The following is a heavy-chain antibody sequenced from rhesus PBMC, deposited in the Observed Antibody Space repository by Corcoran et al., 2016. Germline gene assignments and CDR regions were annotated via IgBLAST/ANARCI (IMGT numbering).Heavy chain of an antibody. Sequence: QVQLQESGPGVVKPSETLSLTCAVTGGSISDRYRWSWIRQPPGKGLEWIGDIFGSSTSTNYKPPLKSRVTISKDPSKNQFSLKLGSVTAADTAVYYCARDRAGAAGNFDYWGQGVLVTVSS. CDR2: IFGSSTST. CDR1: GGSISDRYR. J-gene: IGHJ4*01. V-gene: IGHV4S10*01. CDR3: ARDRAGAAGNFDY. D-gene: IGHD6-25*01.